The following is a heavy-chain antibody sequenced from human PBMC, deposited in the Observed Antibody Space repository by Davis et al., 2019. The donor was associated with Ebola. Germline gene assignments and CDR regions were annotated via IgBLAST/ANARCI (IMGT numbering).Heavy chain of an antibody. CDR3: ARSGGWGDY. J-gene: IGHJ4*02. CDR1: GFTFSSYG. V-gene: IGHV3-33*08. D-gene: IGHD6-19*01. CDR2: IWYDGSNK. Sequence: GESLKISCAASGFTFSSYGMHWVRQAPGKELERVAVIWYDGSNKYYADSVKGRFTISRDNSKNTLYLQMNSLRAEDTAVYYCARSGGWGDYWGQGTLVTVSS.